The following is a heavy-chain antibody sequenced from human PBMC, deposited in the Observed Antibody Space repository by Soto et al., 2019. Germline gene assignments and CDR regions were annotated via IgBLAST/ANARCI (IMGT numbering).Heavy chain of an antibody. CDR1: GFNVNNYG. CDR3: ARARSTAASDAMDV. V-gene: IGHV3-23*01. J-gene: IGHJ6*02. D-gene: IGHD6-13*01. Sequence: GSLQIPCSASGFNVNNYGMNWVRQAPGKGLEWVSAMSDSGSSTYYADSVKGRFTISRDNSKNTLYLQMNSLRAEDTDLYYCARARSTAASDAMDVWGRGTKVTVYS. CDR2: MSDSGSST.